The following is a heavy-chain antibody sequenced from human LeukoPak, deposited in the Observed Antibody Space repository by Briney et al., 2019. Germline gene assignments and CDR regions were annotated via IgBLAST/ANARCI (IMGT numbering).Heavy chain of an antibody. CDR2: IYHSGST. CDR3: ASRLPWFDP. CDR1: GGSISSSSYY. V-gene: IGHV4-39*07. Sequence: PSETLSLTCTVSGGSISSSSYYWGWIRQPPGKGLEWIGSIYHSGSTNYNPSLKSRVTISVDTSKNQFSLKLSSVTAADTAVYYCASRLPWFDPWGQGTLVTVSS. J-gene: IGHJ5*02. D-gene: IGHD2-15*01.